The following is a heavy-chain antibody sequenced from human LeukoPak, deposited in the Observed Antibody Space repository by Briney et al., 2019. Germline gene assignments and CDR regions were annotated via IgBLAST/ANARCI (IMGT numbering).Heavy chain of an antibody. CDR3: ATLAGWELNEDAYYYYYGMDV. Sequence: ASVKVSCKVSGYTLTELSMHWVRQAPGKGLEWMGGFDPEDGETIYAQKFQGRVTMTEDTSTDTAYMELSSLRSEDTAVYYCATLAGWELNEDAYYYYYGMDVWGQGTTVTVSS. D-gene: IGHD1-26*01. V-gene: IGHV1-24*01. J-gene: IGHJ6*02. CDR2: FDPEDGET. CDR1: GYTLTELS.